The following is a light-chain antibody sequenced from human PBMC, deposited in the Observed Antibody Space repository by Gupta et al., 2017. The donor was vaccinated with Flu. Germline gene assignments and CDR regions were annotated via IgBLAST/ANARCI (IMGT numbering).Light chain of an antibody. J-gene: IGKJ4*01. CDR2: KAS. CDR1: QSINKW. V-gene: IGKV1-5*03. CDR3: QQHVNAPQT. Sequence: DIQLTKSPSTLSASVGDRVTIPCRASQSINKWMAWYQQRPGKAPKLLIHKASNVVSGVPPRFSGSGSGTEFTLTISSLQPEDFANYYCQQHVNAPQTFGRGTKLEIK.